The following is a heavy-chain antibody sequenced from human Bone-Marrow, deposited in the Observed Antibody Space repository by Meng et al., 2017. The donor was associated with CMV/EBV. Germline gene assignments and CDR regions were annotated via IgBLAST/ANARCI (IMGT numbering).Heavy chain of an antibody. J-gene: IGHJ4*02. CDR2: IYYSGST. CDR3: ARGRSQFEY. Sequence: SETLSLTCTVSGGSISSSSYYWGWIRQPPGKGLEWIGSIYYSGSTYYNPSLKSRVTISVDTSKNQFSLKLSYVTVADTAVYYCARGRSQFEYWRQERLVTVSS. V-gene: IGHV4-39*02. CDR1: GGSISSSSYY.